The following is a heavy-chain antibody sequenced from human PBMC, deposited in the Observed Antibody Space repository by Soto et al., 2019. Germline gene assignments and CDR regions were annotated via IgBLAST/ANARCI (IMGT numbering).Heavy chain of an antibody. V-gene: IGHV4-39*01. Sequence: SETLSLTCTVSGGSISSSSYYWGWIRQPPGKGLEWIGSIYYSGNTYYNPSLKSRVTISVDTAKNQFSLKLSSVTAADTAVYYCVRQYYFDSGSYYNRPFDFWGQGTLVTVSS. CDR3: VRQYYFDSGSYYNRPFDF. J-gene: IGHJ4*02. CDR2: IYYSGNT. D-gene: IGHD3-10*01. CDR1: GGSISSSSYY.